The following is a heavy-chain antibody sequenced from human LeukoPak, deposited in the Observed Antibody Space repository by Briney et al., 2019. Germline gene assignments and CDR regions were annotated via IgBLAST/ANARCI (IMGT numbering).Heavy chain of an antibody. CDR2: IYYSGST. J-gene: IGHJ4*02. CDR3: ARDRWLGY. V-gene: IGHV4-59*01. D-gene: IGHD6-19*01. CDR1: GGSISRYY. Sequence: SETLSLTCTVSGGSISRYYWSWIRQPPGKGLEWIGYIYYSGSTNNTPSLKSRVTISVDTSKNQFSLKLTSVTAADTAVYYCARDRWLGYWGQGTLVTVSS.